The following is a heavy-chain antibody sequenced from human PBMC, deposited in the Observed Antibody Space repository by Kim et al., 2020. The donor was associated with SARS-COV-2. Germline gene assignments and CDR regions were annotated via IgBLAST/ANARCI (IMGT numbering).Heavy chain of an antibody. D-gene: IGHD3-9*01. CDR2: IYYSGST. CDR1: GGSISSSSYY. CDR3: ARHQASHYDILTGYQSFLWSMDV. Sequence: SETLSLTCTVSGGSISSSSYYWGWIRQPPGKGLEWIGSIYYSGSTYYNPSLKSRVTISVDTSKNQFSLKLSSVTAADTAVYYCARHQASHYDILTGYQSFLWSMDVWGQGTTVTVSS. V-gene: IGHV4-39*01. J-gene: IGHJ6*02.